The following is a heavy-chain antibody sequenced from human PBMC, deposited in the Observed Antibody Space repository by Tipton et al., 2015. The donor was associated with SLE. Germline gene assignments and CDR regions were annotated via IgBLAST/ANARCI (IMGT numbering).Heavy chain of an antibody. CDR1: GFTFSTYW. D-gene: IGHD3-3*01. J-gene: IGHJ6*02. V-gene: IGHV3-74*01. CDR3: ARDRDYDFWSGKTSYGMDV. CDR2: INSDGSST. Sequence: SLRLSCAASGFTFSTYWMHWVRQAPGKGLVWVSRINSDGSSTSYADSVKGRFTISRDNAKNSLYLQMNSLRAEDTAVYYCARDRDYDFWSGKTSYGMDVWGQGTTVTVSS.